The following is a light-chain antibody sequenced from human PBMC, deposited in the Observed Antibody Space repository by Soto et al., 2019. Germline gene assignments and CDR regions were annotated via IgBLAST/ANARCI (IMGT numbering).Light chain of an antibody. J-gene: IGKJ5*01. CDR3: QQSYMDPIT. Sequence: DIQMTQSPSSLSASVGNRDTITCRASQSISTYLNWYQKKPGKAPNLLIYDASRLQSGVPSRFSGSGGGTDFTLSISSVQPEDFATYLCQQSYMDPITFGQGTRLEIK. CDR1: QSISTY. V-gene: IGKV1-39*01. CDR2: DAS.